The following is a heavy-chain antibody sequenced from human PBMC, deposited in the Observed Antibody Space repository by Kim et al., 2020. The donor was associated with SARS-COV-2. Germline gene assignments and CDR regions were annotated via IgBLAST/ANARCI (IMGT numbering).Heavy chain of an antibody. V-gene: IGHV3-30*07. D-gene: IGHD3-9*01. J-gene: IGHJ4*02. Sequence: DSVKGRLTISRDNSKNTLYLQMNSLRAEDTAVYYCARDLVREPIEDILTGLLDYWGQGTLVTVSS. CDR3: ARDLVREPIEDILTGLLDY.